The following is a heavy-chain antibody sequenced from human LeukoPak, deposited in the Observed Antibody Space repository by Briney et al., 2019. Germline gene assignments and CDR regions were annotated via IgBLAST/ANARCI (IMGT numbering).Heavy chain of an antibody. CDR3: ARLWFGDYKRYGMDV. J-gene: IGHJ6*02. CDR2: INPSGGST. D-gene: IGHD3-10*01. CDR1: GYTFTSYD. V-gene: IGHV1-46*01. Sequence: ASVKVSCKASGYTFTSYDINWVRQAPGQGLEWMGIINPSGGSTSYAQKFQGRVTMTRDTSTSTVYMELSSLRSEDTAVYYCARLWFGDYKRYGMDVWGQGTTVTVSS.